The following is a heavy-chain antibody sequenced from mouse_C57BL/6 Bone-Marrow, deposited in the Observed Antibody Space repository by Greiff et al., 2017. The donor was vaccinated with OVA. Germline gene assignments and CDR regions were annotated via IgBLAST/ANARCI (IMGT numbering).Heavy chain of an antibody. D-gene: IGHD1-1*01. Sequence: EVKLVESGGGLVKPGGSLKLSCAASGFTFSSYTLSWVRQSPEKRLEWVATISGGGGNTYYPDSVNGRFTLSRDNAKNTLYLKMSSLRSEDTALYYGARRYYYGSSSFAYWGQGTLVTVSA. J-gene: IGHJ3*01. CDR2: ISGGGGNT. CDR1: GFTFSSYT. V-gene: IGHV5-9*01. CDR3: ARRYYYGSSSFAY.